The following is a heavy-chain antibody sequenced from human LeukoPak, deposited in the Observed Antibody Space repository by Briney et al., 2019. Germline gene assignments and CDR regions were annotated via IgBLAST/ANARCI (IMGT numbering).Heavy chain of an antibody. V-gene: IGHV3-23*01. CDR1: GFTFSSYG. J-gene: IGHJ4*02. CDR2: ISGSGGST. Sequence: PGGTLRLSCAASGFTFSSYGMSWVRQAPGKGLEWVSAISGSGGSTYYADSVKGRFTISRDNSKNTLYLQMNSLRAEDTAVYYCAKVAAVAGYFDYWGQGTLVTVSS. CDR3: AKVAAVAGYFDY. D-gene: IGHD6-19*01.